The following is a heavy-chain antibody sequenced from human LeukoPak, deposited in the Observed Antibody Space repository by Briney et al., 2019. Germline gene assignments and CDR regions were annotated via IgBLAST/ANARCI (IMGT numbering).Heavy chain of an antibody. J-gene: IGHJ4*02. CDR3: ARDRTLFDY. D-gene: IGHD1-14*01. CDR1: GYTFTSYA. V-gene: IGHV7-4-1*02. Sequence: ASVKVSCKASGYTFTSYAMNWVRHAPGQGLEWMGWINTNTGNPTCAQGFTGRFIFSLDTSVSTAYLQISSLKTDDTAVYYCARDRTLFDYWGQRTLVTVSS. CDR2: INTNTGNP.